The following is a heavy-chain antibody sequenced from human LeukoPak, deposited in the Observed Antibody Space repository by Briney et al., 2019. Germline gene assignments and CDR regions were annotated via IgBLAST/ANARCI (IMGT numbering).Heavy chain of an antibody. CDR1: GGSISSSSYY. CDR2: IYYSGST. Sequence: SETLSLTCTVSGGSISSSSYYWGWIRQPPGKGLEWIGSIYYSGSTYYNPSLKSRVTISVDTTKNQFSLKLSSVTAADTAVYYCARRSPPPYYYGSGSYRRQDYYYYYYMDVWGKGTTVTISS. J-gene: IGHJ6*03. CDR3: ARRSPPPYYYGSGSYRRQDYYYYYYMDV. D-gene: IGHD3-10*01. V-gene: IGHV4-39*07.